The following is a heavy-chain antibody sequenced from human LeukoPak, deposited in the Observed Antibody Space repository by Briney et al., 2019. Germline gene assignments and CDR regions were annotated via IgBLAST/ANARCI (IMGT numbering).Heavy chain of an antibody. D-gene: IGHD2-8*01. V-gene: IGHV3-33*01. CDR1: GFTFSSYG. J-gene: IGHJ5*02. Sequence: GGSLRLSCAASGFTFSSYGMHWVRQAPGKGLEWVAVIWYDGSNKYYADSVKGRFTISRDNSKNTLYLQMNSLRAEDTAVYYCARGGVYANNWFAPWGQGTLVTVSS. CDR2: IWYDGSNK. CDR3: ARGGVYANNWFAP.